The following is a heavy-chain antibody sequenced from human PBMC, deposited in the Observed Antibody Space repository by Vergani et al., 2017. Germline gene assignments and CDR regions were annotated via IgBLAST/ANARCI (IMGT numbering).Heavy chain of an antibody. J-gene: IGHJ4*02. CDR1: GFTFSSYA. CDR3: AKNSWAGSNSRLDY. Sequence: EVQLLESGGGLVQPGGSLRLSCAASGFTFSSYAMSWVRQAPGKGLECVSSISATDGSTYYADSVKGRFTISTDNSKNTLYLQMNRLRAEDTAVYYCAKNSWAGSNSRLDYWGQGTLVTVSS. CDR2: ISATDGST. V-gene: IGHV3-23*01. D-gene: IGHD3-16*01.